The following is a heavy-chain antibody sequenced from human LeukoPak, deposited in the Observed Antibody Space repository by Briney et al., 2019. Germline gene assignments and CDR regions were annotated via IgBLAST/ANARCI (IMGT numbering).Heavy chain of an antibody. CDR1: GYSSTSYW. CDR2: IYPDDSDT. V-gene: IGHV5-51*01. CDR3: ASAGNSSTYFYFSAFDI. Sequence: GESLKISCTGSGYSSTSYWIGWVRQMPGKGLEWMGIIYPDDSDTRYSPSFQGQVTISADKSISTAYLQWSSLKAPDTAMYYCASAGNSSTYFYFSAFDIWGQGTMVTVSS. D-gene: IGHD3-22*01. J-gene: IGHJ3*02.